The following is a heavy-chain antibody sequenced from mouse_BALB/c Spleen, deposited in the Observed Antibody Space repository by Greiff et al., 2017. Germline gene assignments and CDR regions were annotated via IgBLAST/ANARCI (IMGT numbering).Heavy chain of an antibody. Sequence: EVKLQESGPGLVKPSQSLSLTCTVTGYSITSDYAWNWIRQFPGNKLEWMGYISYSGSTSYNPSLKSRISITRDTSKNQFFLQLNSVTTEDTATYYCARWGYYDWGQGTSVTVSS. CDR1: GYSITSDYA. D-gene: IGHD1-1*02. V-gene: IGHV3-2*02. J-gene: IGHJ4*01. CDR2: ISYSGST. CDR3: ARWGYYD.